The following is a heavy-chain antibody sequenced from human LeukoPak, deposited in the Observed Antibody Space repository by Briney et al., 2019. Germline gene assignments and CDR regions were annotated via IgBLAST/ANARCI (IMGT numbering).Heavy chain of an antibody. CDR2: IKSKTDDGAI. Sequence: RTGGSLRLSCAASGFTFRNVWMTWVRQAPGKGLEWVGRIKSKTDDGAIDYAAPVKGRFTISRDDSKNTPYLQMNSLKTEDTAVYYCTTGERRFDSSGFYPYYFDYWGQGTLVTVSS. J-gene: IGHJ4*02. CDR1: GFTFRNVW. D-gene: IGHD3-22*01. V-gene: IGHV3-15*01. CDR3: TTGERRFDSSGFYPYYFDY.